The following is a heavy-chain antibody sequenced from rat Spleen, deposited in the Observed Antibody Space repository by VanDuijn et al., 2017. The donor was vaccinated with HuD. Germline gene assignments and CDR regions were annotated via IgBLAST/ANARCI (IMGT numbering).Heavy chain of an antibody. D-gene: IGHD1-7*01. CDR3: ATLSYGYWYFDF. Sequence: QVQLKESGPGLVQPSQTLSLTCSVSGFSLTSYNVHWVRQPPGKGLEWMGRMRYNGDTSYNSALKSRLSISRDTSKSQVFLKMNSLQTEDTAMYFCATLSYGYWYFDFWGPGTMVTVSS. J-gene: IGHJ1*01. V-gene: IGHV2-63*01. CDR1: GFSLTSYN. CDR2: MRYNGDT.